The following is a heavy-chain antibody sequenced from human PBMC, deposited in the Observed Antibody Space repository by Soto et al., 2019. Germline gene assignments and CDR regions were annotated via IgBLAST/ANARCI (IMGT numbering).Heavy chain of an antibody. CDR3: ARVPGSYDYYYYYYMDV. CDR1: GYTFTSYG. V-gene: IGHV1-18*01. Sequence: ASVNVSCKASGYTFTSYGISWVRQAPGQGLEWMGWISAYNGNTNYAQKLQGRVTMTTDTSTSTAYMELRSLRSDDTAVYYCARVPGSYDYYYYYYMDVWGKGTTVTVSS. CDR2: ISAYNGNT. J-gene: IGHJ6*03. D-gene: IGHD3-10*01.